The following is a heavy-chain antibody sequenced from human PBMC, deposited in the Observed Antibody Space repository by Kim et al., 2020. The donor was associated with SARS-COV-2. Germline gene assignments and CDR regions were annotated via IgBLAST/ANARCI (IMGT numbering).Heavy chain of an antibody. D-gene: IGHD6-25*01. CDR3: TRGAGAASNYYGMDV. Sequence: GGSLRLSCIGSGFSFGDYAVTWFRQAPGKGPEWVGLIRNKPYGETTEYDASVKGRFIISRDDSKSIAYLQMNSLKTEDTGVYYCTRGAGAASNYYGMDV. CDR1: GFSFGDYA. J-gene: IGHJ6*01. V-gene: IGHV3-49*03. CDR2: IRNKPYGETT.